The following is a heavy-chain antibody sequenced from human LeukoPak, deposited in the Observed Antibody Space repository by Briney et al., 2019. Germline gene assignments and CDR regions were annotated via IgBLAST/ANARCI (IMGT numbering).Heavy chain of an antibody. CDR1: GFTVSSNY. CDR3: ARVAVAHDY. CDR2: IYSGGST. J-gene: IGHJ4*02. D-gene: IGHD6-19*01. Sequence: GGSLRLSCAASGFTVSSNYMSWVRQAPGKGLEWGSVIYSGGSTYYADSVNGRFTISRDNSKNTLYLQMNSLRAEDPAVYYCARVAVAHDYWGEGNPVTVSS. V-gene: IGHV3-66*02.